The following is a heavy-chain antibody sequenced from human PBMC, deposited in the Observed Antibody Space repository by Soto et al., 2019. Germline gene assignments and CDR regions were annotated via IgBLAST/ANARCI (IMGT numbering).Heavy chain of an antibody. D-gene: IGHD7-27*01. J-gene: IGHJ2*01. CDR2: ISGSGGST. CDR3: TKAPVVWGSSWYFDL. Sequence: EVQLLESGGGLVQPGGSLRLSCAASGFKFSNSAMTWVRQAPGKGLACVSSISGSGGSTYYADSVKGRFTISRDNSKNTLYLQMNIVGAEDTAVYYCTKAPVVWGSSWYFDLWGRGTLVTVSS. V-gene: IGHV3-23*01. CDR1: GFKFSNSA.